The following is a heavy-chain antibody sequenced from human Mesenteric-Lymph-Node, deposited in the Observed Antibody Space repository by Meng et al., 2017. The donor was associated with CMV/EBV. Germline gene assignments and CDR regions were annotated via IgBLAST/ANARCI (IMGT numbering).Heavy chain of an antibody. V-gene: IGHV3-43D*03. CDR1: GFTFDDYV. D-gene: IGHD3-10*01. CDR3: ARETTMLRGVFPYSSGMDV. Sequence: GESLKISCAASGFTFDDYVMHWVRQAPGKGLEWVSLISWDGVHTYYADSVKGRFTISRDNAKNSLYLQMNSLRAQDTAVYYCARETTMLRGVFPYSSGMDVWGRGTTVTVSS. CDR2: ISWDGVHT. J-gene: IGHJ6*02.